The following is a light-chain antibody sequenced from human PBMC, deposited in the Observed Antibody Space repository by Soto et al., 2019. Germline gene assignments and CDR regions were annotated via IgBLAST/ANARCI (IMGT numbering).Light chain of an antibody. CDR1: QCIGDT. CDR3: QQYGSSPFT. CDR2: DSS. J-gene: IGKJ4*01. V-gene: IGKV3D-20*01. Sequence: EIVLTQSPAALSVSPGERVTLSCGASQCIGDTLAWYQQKPGQTPRLLIYDSSTRAIGIPDRVSGSGSGTDFTLTISRLEPEDFAVYYCQQYGSSPFTFGGGTKVDIK.